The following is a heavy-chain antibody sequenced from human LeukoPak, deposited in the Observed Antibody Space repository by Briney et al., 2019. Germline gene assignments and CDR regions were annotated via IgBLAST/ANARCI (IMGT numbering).Heavy chain of an antibody. V-gene: IGHV1-69*08. CDR1: GGTFLSHT. CDR3: ARVNLRGSNYNWFDP. J-gene: IGHJ5*02. CDR2: ITPVINTA. Sequence: VASVKVSCKTSGGTFLSHTFSGVRQAPGQGLEWMGKITPVINTANYAQTFQGRVSIYADRYTTTVYMDLSGLRPDDTAVYYCARVNLRGSNYNWFDPWGQGTLVTVAS. D-gene: IGHD1-26*01.